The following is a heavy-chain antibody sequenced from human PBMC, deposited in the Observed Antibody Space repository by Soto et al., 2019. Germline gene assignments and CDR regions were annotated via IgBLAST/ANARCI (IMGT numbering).Heavy chain of an antibody. CDR2: ISSSGAYI. CDR3: ARVHYYDGSGSLSY. CDR1: GFTFSSYS. J-gene: IGHJ4*02. V-gene: IGHV3-21*01. D-gene: IGHD3-22*01. Sequence: GGSLRLSCAASGFTFSSYSMNWVRQAPGKGLEWVSSISSSGAYIYYADSVKGRFTISRDNAKNSLYLQMNSLRAEDTDVYYCARVHYYDGSGSLSYWGQGTLVTVSS.